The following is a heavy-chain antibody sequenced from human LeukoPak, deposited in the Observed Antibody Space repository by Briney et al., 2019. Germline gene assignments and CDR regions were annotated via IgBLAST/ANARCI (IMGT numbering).Heavy chain of an antibody. CDR3: ARDRYSGDPPHPDP. D-gene: IGHD1-26*01. J-gene: IGHJ5*02. CDR2: IYYSGST. CDR1: GGSISSSSYY. Sequence: SETLSLTCTVSGGSISSSSYYWGWIRQPPGKGLEWIGSIYYSGSTYYNPSLKSRVTISVDTSKNQFSLKLSSVTAADTAVYYCARDRYSGDPPHPDPWGQGTLVTVSS. V-gene: IGHV4-39*07.